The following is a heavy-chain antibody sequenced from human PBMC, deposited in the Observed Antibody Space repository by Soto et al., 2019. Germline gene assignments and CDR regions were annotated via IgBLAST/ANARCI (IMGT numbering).Heavy chain of an antibody. Sequence: EVQLVESGGGLVQPGGSLRLSCAASGFTFSSYWMHWVRQAPGKGLVWVSQINTDGSGTTYADSVTGRFTISRDNAKSTRALQMNSLRADDTAVYYCVRDVASGEWDYWGQGILATVSS. D-gene: IGHD3-10*01. CDR2: INTDGSGT. CDR3: VRDVASGEWDY. V-gene: IGHV3-74*01. J-gene: IGHJ4*02. CDR1: GFTFSSYW.